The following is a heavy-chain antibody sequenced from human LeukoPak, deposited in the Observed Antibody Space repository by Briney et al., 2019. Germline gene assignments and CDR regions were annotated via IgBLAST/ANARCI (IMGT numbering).Heavy chain of an antibody. CDR1: GFTFSSYA. CDR2: ISGSGGST. V-gene: IGHV3-23*01. D-gene: IGHD6-13*01. J-gene: IGHJ4*02. CDR3: AKDSTRYSSSWYGLGEHYFDY. Sequence: GGSLRLSCAASGFTFSSYAMSWVRQAPGKGLEWVSAISGSGGSTYYADSVKGRFTISRDNSKNTLYLQMNSLRAEDTAVYYCAKDSTRYSSSWYGLGEHYFDYWGQGTLVTVSS.